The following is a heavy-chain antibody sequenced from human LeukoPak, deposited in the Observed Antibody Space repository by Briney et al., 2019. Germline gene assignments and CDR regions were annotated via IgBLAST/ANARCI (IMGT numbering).Heavy chain of an antibody. Sequence: ASVKVSCKASGYTFTGYYMHWVRQAPGQGLEWMGWISAYNGNTNYAQKLQGRVTMTTDTSTSTAYMELRSLRSDDTAVYYCASNIVATIIPYYYYYGMDVWGQGTTVTVSS. J-gene: IGHJ6*02. D-gene: IGHD5-12*01. V-gene: IGHV1-18*04. CDR1: GYTFTGYY. CDR2: ISAYNGNT. CDR3: ASNIVATIIPYYYYYGMDV.